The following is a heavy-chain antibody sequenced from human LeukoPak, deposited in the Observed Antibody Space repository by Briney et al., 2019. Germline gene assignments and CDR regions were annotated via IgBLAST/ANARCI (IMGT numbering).Heavy chain of an antibody. V-gene: IGHV3-48*03. CDR3: ASYFHYGDYASLWY. CDR1: GFAFISYE. J-gene: IGHJ4*02. D-gene: IGHD4-17*01. CDR2: ISSSGSTI. Sequence: GSLSLSCAASGFAFISYEMNWFRQAPGQGREWVSYISSSGSTIYYADSVKGRFTISRDNAKNSLYLQMNSLRAEDTAVYYCASYFHYGDYASLWYWGQGTLVTVSS.